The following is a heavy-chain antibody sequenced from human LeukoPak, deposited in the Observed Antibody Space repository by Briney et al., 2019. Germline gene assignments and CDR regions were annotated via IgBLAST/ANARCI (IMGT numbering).Heavy chain of an antibody. Sequence: SETLSLTCTVSGGSISSYYWSWIRQPPGKGLEWIGYIYYSGSTNYNPSLKSRVTISVDTSKNQFSLKLSSVTAADTAVYCCARKNYDSSGYSAYFDYWGQGTLVTVSS. D-gene: IGHD3-22*01. CDR2: IYYSGST. CDR3: ARKNYDSSGYSAYFDY. J-gene: IGHJ4*02. CDR1: GGSISSYY. V-gene: IGHV4-59*01.